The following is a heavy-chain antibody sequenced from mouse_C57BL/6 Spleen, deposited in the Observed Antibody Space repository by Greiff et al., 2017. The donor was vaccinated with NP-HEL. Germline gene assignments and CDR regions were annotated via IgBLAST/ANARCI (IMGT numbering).Heavy chain of an antibody. J-gene: IGHJ3*01. V-gene: IGHV14-4*01. CDR3: TGDYGGFAY. CDR2: IDPENGDT. D-gene: IGHD2-4*01. CDR1: GFNIKDDY. Sequence: EVQLQQSGAELVRPGASVKLSCTASGFNIKDDYMHWVKQRPEQGLEWIGWIDPENGDTEYASKFQGKATITADPSSNTAYLQLSSLTSEDTAVYYCTGDYGGFAYWGQGTLVTVSA.